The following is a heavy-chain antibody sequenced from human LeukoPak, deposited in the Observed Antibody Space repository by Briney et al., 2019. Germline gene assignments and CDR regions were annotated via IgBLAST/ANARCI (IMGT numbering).Heavy chain of an antibody. Sequence: PGGSLRLSCAASGFTFSNNWMHWVRQAPGKGLVWVSRINSDGGSIVYADSVMGRFTISRDNAKNTLYLQMNSLRAEDTAVYYCASLAACWGQGTLVTVSS. CDR3: ASLAAC. V-gene: IGHV3-74*01. J-gene: IGHJ4*02. CDR2: INSDGGSI. CDR1: GFTFSNNW. D-gene: IGHD6-19*01.